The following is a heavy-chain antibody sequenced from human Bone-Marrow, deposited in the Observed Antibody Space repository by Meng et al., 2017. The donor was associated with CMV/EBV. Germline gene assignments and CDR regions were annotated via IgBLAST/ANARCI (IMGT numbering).Heavy chain of an antibody. Sequence: SETLSLTCAVSGDSISSDAYYWGWIRQSPGRGLEWIGSIYRDGSAYNSPSLRGRVTISVDTSENQFSLRLTSVTAADTAVYYCARETITMIVVVHGAFDIWGQGTMVTVSS. CDR1: GDSISSDAYY. CDR2: IYRDGSA. D-gene: IGHD3-22*01. CDR3: ARETITMIVVVHGAFDI. J-gene: IGHJ3*02. V-gene: IGHV4-39*07.